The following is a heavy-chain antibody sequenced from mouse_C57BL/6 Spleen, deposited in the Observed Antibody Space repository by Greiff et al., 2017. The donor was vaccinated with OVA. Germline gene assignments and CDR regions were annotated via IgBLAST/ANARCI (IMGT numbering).Heavy chain of an antibody. CDR1: GFTFSDYG. CDR2: ISSGSSTI. J-gene: IGHJ3*01. Sequence: EVQVVESGGGLVKPGGSLKLSCAASGFTFSDYGMHWVRQAPEKGLEWVAYISSGSSTIYYADTVKGRFTISRDNAKNTLFLQMTSLRSEDTAMYYCARETAQALFAYWGQGTLVTVSA. CDR3: ARETAQALFAY. V-gene: IGHV5-17*01. D-gene: IGHD3-2*02.